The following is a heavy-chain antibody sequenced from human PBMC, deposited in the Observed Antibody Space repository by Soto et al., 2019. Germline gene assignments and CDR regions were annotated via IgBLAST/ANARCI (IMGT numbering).Heavy chain of an antibody. CDR2: INAGNGNT. J-gene: IGHJ4*02. CDR3: VTYPGSGSYYPQIEY. Sequence: QVQLVQSGAEVKKPGASVKVSCKASGYTFTSYAMHWVRQAPGQRLEWMGWINAGNGNTKYSQKFQGRVTITRDTSASTAYMERSSLRYEEPAVYYCVTYPGSGSYYPQIEYLGQGTLVTVCS. D-gene: IGHD3-10*01. V-gene: IGHV1-3*01. CDR1: GYTFTSYA.